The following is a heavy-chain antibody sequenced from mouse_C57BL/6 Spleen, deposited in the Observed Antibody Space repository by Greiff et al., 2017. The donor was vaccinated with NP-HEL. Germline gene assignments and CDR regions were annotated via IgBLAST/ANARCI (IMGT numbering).Heavy chain of an antibody. CDR2: ISSGSSTI. V-gene: IGHV5-17*01. CDR3: ASKSRFITTVVATEGYAMDY. Sequence: EVHLVESGGGLVKPGGSLKLSCAASGFTFSDYGMHWVRQAPEKGLEWVAYISSGSSTIYYADTVKGRFTISRDNAKNTLFLQMTSLRSEDTAMYYCASKSRFITTVVATEGYAMDYWGQGTSVTVSS. CDR1: GFTFSDYG. J-gene: IGHJ4*01. D-gene: IGHD1-1*01.